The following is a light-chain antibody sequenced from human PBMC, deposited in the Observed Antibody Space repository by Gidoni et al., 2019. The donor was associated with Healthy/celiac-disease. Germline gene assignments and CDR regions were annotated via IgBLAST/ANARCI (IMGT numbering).Light chain of an antibody. CDR1: QSISSY. CDR3: QQSYSTPYT. V-gene: IGKV1-39*01. CDR2: AAS. J-gene: IGKJ2*01. Sequence: DIHMTQSPSSLSASVGDRVNITCRASQSISSYLNWYQHKPGKAPKLLIYAASSLQSGVPSRFSGSGSGTDFTLTISSLQPEDFATYYCQQSYSTPYTFGQGTKLEIK.